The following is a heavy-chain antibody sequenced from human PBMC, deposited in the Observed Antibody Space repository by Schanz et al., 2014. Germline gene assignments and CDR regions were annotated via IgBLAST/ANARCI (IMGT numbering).Heavy chain of an antibody. J-gene: IGHJ4*02. CDR2: LSGSGGST. V-gene: IGHV3-23*01. CDR1: GFTFSSYA. CDR3: ARGTDWNLHY. D-gene: IGHD1-1*01. Sequence: EVQLLESGGGLVQPGGSLRLSCAASGFTFSSYAMSWVRQAPGKGLEWVSALSGSGGSTYYADSVKGRFTVSRDSGQNSLYLQMNSLRAEDTAVYYCARGTDWNLHYWGQGALXTVSS.